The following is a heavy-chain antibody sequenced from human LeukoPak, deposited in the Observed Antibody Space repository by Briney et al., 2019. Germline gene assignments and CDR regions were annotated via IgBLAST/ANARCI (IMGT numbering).Heavy chain of an antibody. J-gene: IGHJ4*02. V-gene: IGHV4-30-4*08. CDR3: ARGGSSGYYYLDY. Sequence: SETLSLTCTVSGGSISSSSYYWGWIRQPPGKGLEWIGYIYYSGSTYYNPSLKSRVTISVDTSKNQFSLKLSSVTAADTAVYYCARGGSSGYYYLDYWGQGTLVTVSS. D-gene: IGHD3-22*01. CDR2: IYYSGST. CDR1: GGSISSSSYY.